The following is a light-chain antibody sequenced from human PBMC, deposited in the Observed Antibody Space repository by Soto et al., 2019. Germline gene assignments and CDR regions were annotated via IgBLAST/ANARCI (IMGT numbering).Light chain of an antibody. CDR1: SSDVGAYNL. V-gene: IGLV2-14*01. Sequence: QSVLTQPASVSGSPGQSITISCTGTSSDVGAYNLVSWYQQQPGKAPKLMVYEVTNRPSGVSYRFSGSKSGNTASLTISGLQAEDEADYFCSSYTSSCTLIFGGGTKLTVL. J-gene: IGLJ2*01. CDR2: EVT. CDR3: SSYTSSCTLI.